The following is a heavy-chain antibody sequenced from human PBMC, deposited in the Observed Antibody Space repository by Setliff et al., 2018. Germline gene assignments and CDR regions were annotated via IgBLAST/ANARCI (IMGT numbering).Heavy chain of an antibody. CDR2: VYYSGTT. CDR3: AGDSALHSYHYDSSGYLDY. CDR1: GGSISTYY. V-gene: IGHV4-59*01. D-gene: IGHD3-22*01. Sequence: PSETLSLTCTVSGGSISTYYWSWIRQTPVKGLEWIGYVYYSGTTNYNPLFKSRVTISVDRPKNQFSLKLSSVTAADTGVYYCAGDSALHSYHYDSSGYLDYWGQGALVTVSS. J-gene: IGHJ4*02.